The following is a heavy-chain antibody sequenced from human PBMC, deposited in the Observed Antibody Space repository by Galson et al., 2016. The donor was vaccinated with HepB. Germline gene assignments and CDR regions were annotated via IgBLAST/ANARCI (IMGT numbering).Heavy chain of an antibody. CDR2: IDWDDNK. Sequence: PALVKPTQTLTLTCTFSGFSLSTTGMCVSWIRQPPGKALEWLAVIDWDDNKYYSTSLKTRLTISKDTSKTQVVLTMTNMESVDTATYFCARFRIAAAGAQARHNVFGYWGQGTLVTVSS. J-gene: IGHJ4*02. CDR1: GFSLSTTGMC. CDR3: ARFRIAAAGAQARHNVFGY. D-gene: IGHD6-13*01. V-gene: IGHV2-70*01.